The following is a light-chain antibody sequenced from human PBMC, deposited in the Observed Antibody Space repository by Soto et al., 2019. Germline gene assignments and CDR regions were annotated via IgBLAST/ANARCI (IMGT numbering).Light chain of an antibody. CDR1: QGISSY. V-gene: IGKV1-8*01. Sequence: AIRMTQSPSSFSASTGDRVTITCRASQGISSYLAWYQQKPGKAPKLLIYAASTLQSGVPSRFSGSGSGTDFTLTISCLQSEDFATYYCQQYHSYPQTFGQGTEVDIK. J-gene: IGKJ1*01. CDR2: AAS. CDR3: QQYHSYPQT.